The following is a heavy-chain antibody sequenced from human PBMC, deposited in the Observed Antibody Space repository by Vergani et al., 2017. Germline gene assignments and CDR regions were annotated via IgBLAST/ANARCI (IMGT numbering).Heavy chain of an antibody. V-gene: IGHV3-33*08. Sequence: QVQLVESGGGLVKPGGSLRLSCAASGFTFSDYYMSWIRQAPGKGLEWVAVIWYDGSNKYYADSVKGRFTISRDNSKNTLYLQMNSLRAEDTAVYYCARAGGDSSGRKDYYYYGMDVWGQGTTVTVSS. J-gene: IGHJ6*02. CDR3: ARAGGDSSGRKDYYYYGMDV. D-gene: IGHD6-19*01. CDR1: GFTFSDYY. CDR2: IWYDGSNK.